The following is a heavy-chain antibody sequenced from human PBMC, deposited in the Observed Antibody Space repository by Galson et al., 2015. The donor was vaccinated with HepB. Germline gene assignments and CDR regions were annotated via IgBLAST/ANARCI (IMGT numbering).Heavy chain of an antibody. CDR2: ISTGNTHM. D-gene: IGHD2-2*01. J-gene: IGHJ3*02. V-gene: IGHV3-21*01. Sequence: SLRLSCAASGFTLSTYNMNWVRQAPGKGLEWVSFISTGNTHMKYAESVKGRFTISRDDAKNSLYLQMSSLRAEDTAIYHCARDRSTSRRAYDIWGQGTLVTVSS. CDR1: GFTLSTYN. CDR3: ARDRSTSRRAYDI.